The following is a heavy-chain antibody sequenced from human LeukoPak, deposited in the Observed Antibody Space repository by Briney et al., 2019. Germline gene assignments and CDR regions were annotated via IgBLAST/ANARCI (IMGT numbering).Heavy chain of an antibody. CDR2: ISISSSTI. J-gene: IGHJ5*02. CDR1: GFTFSSYS. CDR3: AREAITGTFGFDP. V-gene: IGHV3-48*01. Sequence: GGSLRLSCAASGFTFSSYSMNWVRQAPGKGLEWVSYISISSSTIYYADSVKGRFTISRDNAKNPLYLQMDSLRAGDTAVYYCAREAITGTFGFDPWGQGTLVTVSS. D-gene: IGHD1-7*01.